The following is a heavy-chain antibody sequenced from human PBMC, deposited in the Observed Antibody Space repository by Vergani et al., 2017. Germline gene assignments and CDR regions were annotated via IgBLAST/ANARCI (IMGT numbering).Heavy chain of an antibody. V-gene: IGHV4-4*03. J-gene: IGHJ3*02. Sequence: QVQLQESGPGLVKPPGTLSLTCAVSGDSISSNNCGTWVRQPPGKGLEWIGEICHTEDTKYNPSLRRRVTISVETSKNQFSLRLTTLTAADTAVYYCARQFWVSQGVGAFETWGRGTEVSVSS. D-gene: IGHD3-16*01. CDR3: ARQFWVSQGVGAFET. CDR1: GDSISSNNC. CDR2: ICHTEDT.